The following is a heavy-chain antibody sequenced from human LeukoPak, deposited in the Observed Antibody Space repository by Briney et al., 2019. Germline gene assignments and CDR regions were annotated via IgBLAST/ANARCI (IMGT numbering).Heavy chain of an antibody. CDR2: IYYSGST. Sequence: SETLSLTCTVSGGSISSYYWSWLRQPPGKGLEWIGNIYYSGSTNYNPSLKSRVTISVDTSKNQFSLKLSSVTAADTAVYYCARTNSDSSGYYRLFDYWGQGTLVTVYS. CDR3: ARTNSDSSGYYRLFDY. V-gene: IGHV4-59*08. J-gene: IGHJ4*02. CDR1: GGSISSYY. D-gene: IGHD3-22*01.